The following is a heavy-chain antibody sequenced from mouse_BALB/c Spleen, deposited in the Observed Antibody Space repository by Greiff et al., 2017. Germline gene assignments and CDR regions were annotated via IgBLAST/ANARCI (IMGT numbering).Heavy chain of an antibody. Sequence: VQLKESGPGLVKPSQSLSLTCTVTGYSITSDYAWNWIRQFPGNKLEWMGYISYSGSTSYNPSLKSRISITRDTSKNQFFLQLNSVTTEDTATYYCARETWPYAMDYWGQGTSVTVSS. CDR3: ARETWPYAMDY. CDR2: ISYSGST. CDR1: GYSITSDYA. V-gene: IGHV3-2*02. J-gene: IGHJ4*01.